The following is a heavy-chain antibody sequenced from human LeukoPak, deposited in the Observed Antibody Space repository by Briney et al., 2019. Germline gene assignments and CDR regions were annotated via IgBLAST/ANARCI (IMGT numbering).Heavy chain of an antibody. CDR3: ARDRGWQQLETAFY. J-gene: IGHJ4*02. V-gene: IGHV1-2*02. Sequence: ASVKVSCKASGYTLTGYYMHWVRQAPGQGLEWMGWINPNSGGTNYAQKFQGRVTMTRDRYISTAYMELSRLRIDDTAVYYCARDRGWQQLETAFYWGQGTLITVSP. CDR1: GYTLTGYY. D-gene: IGHD6-13*01. CDR2: INPNSGGT.